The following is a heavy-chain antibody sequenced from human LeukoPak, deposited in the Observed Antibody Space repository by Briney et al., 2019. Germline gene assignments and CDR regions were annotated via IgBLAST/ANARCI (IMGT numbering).Heavy chain of an antibody. D-gene: IGHD3-9*01. J-gene: IGHJ5*02. CDR1: GFTVSSNY. V-gene: IGHV3-66*01. Sequence: PGGSLRLSCAASGFTVSSNYMSWVRQAPGKGLEWVSVIYSGGSTYYADSVKGRFTISRDNSKNTLYLQMNSLRAEDTAVYYCARAWDYDILTGPPLTWGQGTLVTVSS. CDR3: ARAWDYDILTGPPLT. CDR2: IYSGGST.